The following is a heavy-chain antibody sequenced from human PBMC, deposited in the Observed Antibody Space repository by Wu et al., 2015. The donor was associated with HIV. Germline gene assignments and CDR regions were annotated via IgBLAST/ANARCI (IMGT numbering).Heavy chain of an antibody. D-gene: IGHD3-22*01. CDR2: INPNSGGT. Sequence: QVQLVQSGAEVKKPGASVKVSCKASGYTFTGYYMHWVRQAPGQGLEWMGWINPNSGGTNYAQKFQGRVTMTRDTSISTAYMELSRLRSDDTAVYYCARGYYDSSGYPGRNWFDPGAREPWSPSPQ. CDR3: ARGYYDSSGYPGRNWFDP. CDR1: GYTFTGYY. V-gene: IGHV1-2*02. J-gene: IGHJ5*02.